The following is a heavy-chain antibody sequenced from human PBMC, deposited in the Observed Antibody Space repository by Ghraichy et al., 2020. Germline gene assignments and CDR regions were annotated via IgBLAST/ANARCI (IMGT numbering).Heavy chain of an antibody. CDR1: GGSFSGYY. Sequence: SETLSLTCAVYGGSFSGYYWSWIRQPPGKGLEWIGEINHSGSTNYNPSLKSRVTISVDTSKNQFSLKLSSVTAADTAVYYCARGITLYSSSPPFDYWVQGTLVTVSS. CDR2: INHSGST. V-gene: IGHV4-34*01. CDR3: ARGITLYSSSPPFDY. D-gene: IGHD6-6*01. J-gene: IGHJ4*02.